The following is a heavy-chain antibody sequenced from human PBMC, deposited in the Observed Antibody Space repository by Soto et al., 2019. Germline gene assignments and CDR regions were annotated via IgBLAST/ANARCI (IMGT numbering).Heavy chain of an antibody. J-gene: IGHJ4*02. CDR2: IDPSDSYT. CDR3: ASPGSTLWFGAFYDY. Sequence: RVRKIPGKGLEWMGRIDPSDSYTNYSPSFQGHVTISADKSISTAYLQWSSLKASDTAMYYCASPGSTLWFGAFYDYSGQGTLGTVSS. V-gene: IGHV5-10-1*01. D-gene: IGHD3-10*01.